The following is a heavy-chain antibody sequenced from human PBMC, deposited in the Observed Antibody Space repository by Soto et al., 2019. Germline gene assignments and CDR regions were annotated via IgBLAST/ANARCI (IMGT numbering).Heavy chain of an antibody. CDR3: AKDVESGWYEAFDY. CDR1: GFAFSQYG. V-gene: IGHV3-23*01. Sequence: GGSLRLSCTASGFAFSQYGMSWVRQAPGKGLEWVSSIRSFDYRTNYADSVKGRFTISRDNSKSTLSLQMNSLRAEDTAVYYCAKDVESGWYEAFDYWGPGTLVTVS. D-gene: IGHD6-19*01. J-gene: IGHJ4*02. CDR2: IRSFDYRT.